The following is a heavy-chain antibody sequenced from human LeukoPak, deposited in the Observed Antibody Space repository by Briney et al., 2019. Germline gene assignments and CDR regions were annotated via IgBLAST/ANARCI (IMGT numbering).Heavy chain of an antibody. V-gene: IGHV4-4*07. CDR1: GGSISSYY. J-gene: IGHJ4*02. Sequence: SETLSLTCTVSGGSISSYYWSWIRQPAGKGLXXXXXXYTSGSTNYNPSLKSRVTMSVDTSKNQFSLKLSSVTAADTAVYYCARAYDYGGNSDYFDYWGQGTLVTVSS. CDR2: XYTSGST. CDR3: ARAYDYGGNSDYFDY. D-gene: IGHD4-23*01.